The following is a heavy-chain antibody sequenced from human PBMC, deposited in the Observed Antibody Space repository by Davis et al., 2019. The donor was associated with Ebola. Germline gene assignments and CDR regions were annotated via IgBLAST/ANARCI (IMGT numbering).Heavy chain of an antibody. CDR2: IYHSGST. J-gene: IGHJ3*02. V-gene: IGHV4-38-2*02. CDR3: ASEDRI. D-gene: IGHD3-22*01. Sequence: MPSETLSLTCTVSGYSISSGYYWGWIRQPPGKGLEWIGSIYHSGSTYYNPSLKSRVTISVDTSKNQFSLKLSSVTAADTAVYYCASEDRIWGQGTMVTV. CDR1: GYSISSGYY.